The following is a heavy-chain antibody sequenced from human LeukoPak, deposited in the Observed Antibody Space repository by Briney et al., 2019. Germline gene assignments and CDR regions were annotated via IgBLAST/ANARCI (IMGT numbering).Heavy chain of an antibody. CDR3: ARVYYDSSGYMRHPFDY. CDR2: IIPILGIA. D-gene: IGHD3-22*01. J-gene: IGHJ4*02. CDR1: GGTFSSHA. Sequence: SVKVSCKASGGTFSSHAISCVRQAPGQGLEWMGRIIPILGIANYAQKFQGRVTITADKSTSTAYMELSSLRSEDTAVYYCARVYYDSSGYMRHPFDYWGQGTLVTVSS. V-gene: IGHV1-69*04.